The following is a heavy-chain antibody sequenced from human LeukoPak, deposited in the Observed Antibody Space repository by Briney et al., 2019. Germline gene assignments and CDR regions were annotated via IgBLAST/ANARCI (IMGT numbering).Heavy chain of an antibody. D-gene: IGHD3-16*02. CDR1: GGSISSYY. J-gene: IGHJ4*02. V-gene: IGHV4-59*01. CDR3: ARGGVISYYFDY. CDR2: IYYSGST. Sequence: PSETLSLTCTVSGGSISSYYWSWIRQPPGKGLKWIGYIYYSGSTNYNPSLKSRVTISVDTSKNQFPLKLSSVTAADTAVYYCARGGVISYYFDYWGQGTLVTVSS.